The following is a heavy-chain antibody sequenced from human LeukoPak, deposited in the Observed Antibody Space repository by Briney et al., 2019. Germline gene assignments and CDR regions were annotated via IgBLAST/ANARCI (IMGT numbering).Heavy chain of an antibody. D-gene: IGHD3-3*01. J-gene: IGHJ5*02. CDR3: AREEIFGVVIDP. Sequence: TLSLTCTVSGGSISSGDYYWSWIRQPPGKGLEWIGYIYYSGSTYYNPSLKSRVTISVDTSKNQFSLKLSSVTAADTAVYYCAREEIFGVVIDPWGQGTLVTVSS. CDR2: IYYSGST. CDR1: GGSISSGDYY. V-gene: IGHV4-30-4*08.